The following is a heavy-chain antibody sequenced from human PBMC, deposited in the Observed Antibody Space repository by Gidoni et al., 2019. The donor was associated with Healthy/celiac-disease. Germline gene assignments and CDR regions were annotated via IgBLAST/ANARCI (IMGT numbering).Heavy chain of an antibody. Sequence: EVQLVESGGGLVQPGGSLRLSCSASGFTFSSYAMHWVRKAPGKGLEYVSAISSNGGSTYYADSVKGRCTISRDNSKNTLYLQMSSLRAEDTAVYYCVPRFITPGMDVWGQGTTVTVSS. J-gene: IGHJ6*02. CDR3: VPRFITPGMDV. CDR2: ISSNGGST. V-gene: IGHV3-64D*06. D-gene: IGHD3-22*01. CDR1: GFTFSSYA.